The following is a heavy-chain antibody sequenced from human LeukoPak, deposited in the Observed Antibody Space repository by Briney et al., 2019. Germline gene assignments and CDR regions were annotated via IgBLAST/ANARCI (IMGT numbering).Heavy chain of an antibody. CDR1: GYTFTGYY. Sequence: AASVKVSCKASGYTFTGYYMHWVRQAPGQGLEWMGWISAYNGNTNFAQKLQGRVTMTTDTSTSTAYMELRSLRFDDTAVYYCARGSISWYSQDWFDPWGQGTLVTVSS. D-gene: IGHD6-13*01. J-gene: IGHJ5*02. V-gene: IGHV1-18*04. CDR3: ARGSISWYSQDWFDP. CDR2: ISAYNGNT.